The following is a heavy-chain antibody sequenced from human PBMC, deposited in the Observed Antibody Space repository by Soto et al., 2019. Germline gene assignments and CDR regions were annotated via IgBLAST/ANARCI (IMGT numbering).Heavy chain of an antibody. V-gene: IGHV1-69*13. CDR3: ARGAAMSYFASGSSCDSFDI. J-gene: IGHJ3*02. D-gene: IGHD3-10*01. Sequence: SVKVSCKASGGTFSSYAISWVRQAPGQGLEWMGGIIPIFGTANYAQKFQGRVTMTADASTSTAYMDLSSLRSEDTAVYYCARGAAMSYFASGSSCDSFDIWGQGTMVTVSS. CDR1: GGTFSSYA. CDR2: IIPIFGTA.